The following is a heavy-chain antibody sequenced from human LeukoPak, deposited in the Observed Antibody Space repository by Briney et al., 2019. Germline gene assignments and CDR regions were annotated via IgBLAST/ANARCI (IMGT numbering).Heavy chain of an antibody. D-gene: IGHD5-12*01. CDR1: GFTFSSYA. CDR2: ISSSGDVT. V-gene: IGHV3-23*01. Sequence: GGSLRLSCAASGFTFSSYAMSWVRQAPGKGLAWVSAISSSGDVTKYADSAKSRFTISRDNSKNTVYPQMNSLRAEDTAVYYCAKGGVYSGYAFDPWGQGTLVTVSS. J-gene: IGHJ5*02. CDR3: AKGGVYSGYAFDP.